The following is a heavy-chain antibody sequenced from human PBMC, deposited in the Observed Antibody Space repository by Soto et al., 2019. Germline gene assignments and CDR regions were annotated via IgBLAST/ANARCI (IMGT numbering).Heavy chain of an antibody. J-gene: IGHJ6*02. CDR3: ARIEGAAGPGMDV. Sequence: GGSLRLSCAASGFTFSSYAMHWVRQAPGKGLEWVAVISYDGSNKFYADSVKGRFTISRDNSKNTLYLQMNSLRAEDTAVYYCARIEGAAGPGMDVWGQGTTVTVSS. D-gene: IGHD6-13*01. CDR1: GFTFSSYA. V-gene: IGHV3-30-3*01. CDR2: ISYDGSNK.